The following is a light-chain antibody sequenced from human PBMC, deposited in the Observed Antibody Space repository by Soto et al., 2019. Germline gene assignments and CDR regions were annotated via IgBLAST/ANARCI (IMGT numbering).Light chain of an antibody. J-gene: IGKJ4*01. CDR1: QSVSSSY. CDR3: QQYGSSSLT. CDR2: GAS. V-gene: IGKV3-20*01. Sequence: EIVLTQSPGTLSLSPGERATLSCRASQSVSSSYLAWYQQKPGQAPRLLIYGASSRATGIPDRFSGSGSGTAFTLTISRLEPEDFAVYYCQQYGSSSLTFGGGTKVEIK.